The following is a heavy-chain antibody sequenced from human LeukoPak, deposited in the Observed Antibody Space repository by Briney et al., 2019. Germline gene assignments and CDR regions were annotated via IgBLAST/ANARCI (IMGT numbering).Heavy chain of an antibody. CDR3: ASSGWYLGPAVEYFQH. Sequence: SETLSLTCTVSGGSISSYYWSWIRQPPGKGLEWIGYIYYSGSTNYNPSLKSRVTISVDTSKNQFSLKLSSVTAADTAVYYCASSGWYLGPAVEYFQHWGQGTLVTVSS. CDR2: IYYSGST. CDR1: GGSISSYY. V-gene: IGHV4-59*01. D-gene: IGHD6-19*01. J-gene: IGHJ1*01.